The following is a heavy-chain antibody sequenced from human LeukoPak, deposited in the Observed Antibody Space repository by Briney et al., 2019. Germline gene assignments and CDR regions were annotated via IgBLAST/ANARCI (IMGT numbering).Heavy chain of an antibody. V-gene: IGHV1-18*01. D-gene: IGHD3-9*01. CDR2: ISAYNGNT. CDR1: GYTFTSYG. CDR3: VRDSWPAYYDILTGYSPIDY. J-gene: IGHJ4*02. Sequence: ASVKVCCKASGYTFTSYGISWVRQAPGQGLEWMGWISAYNGNTNYAQKLQGRVTMTTDTSTSTAYMELRSLRSDDTAVYYCVRDSWPAYYDILTGYSPIDYWGQGTLVTVSS.